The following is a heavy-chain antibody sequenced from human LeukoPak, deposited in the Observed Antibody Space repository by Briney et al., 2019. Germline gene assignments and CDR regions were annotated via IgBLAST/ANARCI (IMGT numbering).Heavy chain of an antibody. CDR2: IRSKAYGGTT. CDR1: GFTFSSYG. D-gene: IGHD3-22*01. V-gene: IGHV3-49*04. Sequence: PGGSLRLSCAASGFTFSSYGMHWVRQAPGKGLEWVGFIRSKAYGGTTEYAASVKGRFTTSRDDSKSIAYLQMNSLKTEDTAVYYCTRGHSSGYYTFDYWGQGTLVTVSS. CDR3: TRGHSSGYYTFDY. J-gene: IGHJ4*02.